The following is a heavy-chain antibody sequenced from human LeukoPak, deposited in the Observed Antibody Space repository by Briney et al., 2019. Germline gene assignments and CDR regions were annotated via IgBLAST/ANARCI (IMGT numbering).Heavy chain of an antibody. Sequence: ASVTVSSKASGGTFSRYAINWVRQAPGQGLEWMGGIIPIFGTANYAQKFQGRVTITADESTSTAYMELSSLRSEDTAVYYCARSRGSCYSCGDYWGQGTLVTVSS. V-gene: IGHV1-69*01. J-gene: IGHJ4*02. CDR1: GGTFSRYA. CDR2: IIPIFGTA. CDR3: ARSRGSCYSCGDY. D-gene: IGHD2-15*01.